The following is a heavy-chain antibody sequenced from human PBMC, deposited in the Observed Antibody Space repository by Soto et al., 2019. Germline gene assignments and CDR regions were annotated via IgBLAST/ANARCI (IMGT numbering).Heavy chain of an antibody. CDR2: IYYSGST. CDR3: ARVTTSYGDARGGYYGMDV. CDR1: GGSISSGGYY. V-gene: IGHV4-31*03. J-gene: IGHJ6*02. Sequence: QVQLQESGPGLVKPSQTLSLTCTVSGGSISSGGYYWSWIRQHPGKGLEWIGYIYYSGSTYYNPSLKSRVTISVDTSKNQFSLKLSSVTAADTAVYYCARVTTSYGDARGGYYGMDVWGQGTTVTVSS. D-gene: IGHD4-17*01.